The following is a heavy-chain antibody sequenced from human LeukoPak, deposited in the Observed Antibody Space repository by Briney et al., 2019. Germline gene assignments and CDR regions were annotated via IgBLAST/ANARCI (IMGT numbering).Heavy chain of an antibody. CDR1: GVTSTSDA. V-gene: IGHV3-23*01. CDR2: ISTATTKA. CDR3: ATPSPRYSTTWYYPSDY. J-gene: IGHJ4*02. Sequence: PLRSLGPSSAASGVTSTSDAMGSGRPTPRKRLGWVSAISTATTKAYYADAVQGRFTISRDYSKNTLYLQMNSLRVEDTAVYYCATPSPRYSTTWYYPSDYRGQGTLVTVSS. D-gene: IGHD2/OR15-2a*01.